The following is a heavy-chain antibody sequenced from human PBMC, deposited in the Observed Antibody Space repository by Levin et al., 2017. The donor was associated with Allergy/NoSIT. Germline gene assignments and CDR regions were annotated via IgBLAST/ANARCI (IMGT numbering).Heavy chain of an antibody. CDR3: ARDRWAARGSDYYYYGMDV. J-gene: IGHJ6*02. Sequence: PGGSLRLSCAASGFTFSSSWMSWVRQAPGKGLEWVANIKQDGTEKHYVDSVKGRFTISRDNAKNLLFLQTNSLRAEDTAVYYCARDRWAARGSDYYYYGMDVWGQGTTVTVSS. CDR2: IKQDGTEK. D-gene: IGHD2-15*01. V-gene: IGHV3-7*01. CDR1: GFTFSSSW.